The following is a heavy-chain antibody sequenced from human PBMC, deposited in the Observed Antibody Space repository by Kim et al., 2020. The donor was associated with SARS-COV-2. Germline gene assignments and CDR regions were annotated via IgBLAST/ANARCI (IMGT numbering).Heavy chain of an antibody. J-gene: IGHJ6*03. CDR1: GGSISSYY. D-gene: IGHD5-12*01. CDR3: ARGDRVATILHYYYYMDV. CDR2: IYYSGST. Sequence: SETLSLTCTVSGGSISSYYWSWIRQPPGKGLEWIGYIYYSGSTNYNPSLKSRVTISVDTSKNQFSLKLSSVTAADTAVYYCARGDRVATILHYYYYMDVWGKGTTVTVSS. V-gene: IGHV4-59*01.